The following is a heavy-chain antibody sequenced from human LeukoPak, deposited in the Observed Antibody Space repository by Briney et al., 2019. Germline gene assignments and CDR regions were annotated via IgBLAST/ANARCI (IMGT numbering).Heavy chain of an antibody. Sequence: GGSLRLSCAASGFTFSRHWMYWVRQAPGKGLELVANMNQDGSEKYYVDSVKGRFTISRDNAKNSLYLQMNSLRAEDTAVYYCARGDYGDYLLLDFDYWGQGTLVTVSS. V-gene: IGHV3-7*03. D-gene: IGHD4-17*01. CDR2: MNQDGSEK. CDR3: ARGDYGDYLLLDFDY. CDR1: GFTFSRHW. J-gene: IGHJ4*02.